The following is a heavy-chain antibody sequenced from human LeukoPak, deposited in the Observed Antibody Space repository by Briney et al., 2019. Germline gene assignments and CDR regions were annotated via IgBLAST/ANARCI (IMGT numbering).Heavy chain of an antibody. D-gene: IGHD3-22*01. CDR1: GYTFTGYY. J-gene: IGHJ4*02. V-gene: IGHV1-2*02. CDR3: ARSYYDSSGYYEACNY. Sequence: GASVKASCKASGYTFTGYYMHWVRQAPGQGLEWMGWINPNSGGTNYAQKFQGRVTMTRDTSSSTAYMELSRLRSDDTAVYYCARSYYDSSGYYEACNYWGQGTLVTVSS. CDR2: INPNSGGT.